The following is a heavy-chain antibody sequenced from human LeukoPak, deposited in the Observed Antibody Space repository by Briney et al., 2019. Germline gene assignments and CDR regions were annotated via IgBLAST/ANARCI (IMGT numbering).Heavy chain of an antibody. V-gene: IGHV3-21*01. J-gene: IGHJ5*02. CDR3: ARRLRRENWFDP. CDR2: ISSSSYI. CDR1: GFTFSSYS. Sequence: PGGSLRLSCAASGFTFSSYSMNWVRQAPGKGLEWVSSISSSSYIYYADSVKGRFTISRDNAKNSLYLQMNSLRAEDTAVYYCARRLRRENWFDPWGQGTLVTVSS. D-gene: IGHD4-17*01.